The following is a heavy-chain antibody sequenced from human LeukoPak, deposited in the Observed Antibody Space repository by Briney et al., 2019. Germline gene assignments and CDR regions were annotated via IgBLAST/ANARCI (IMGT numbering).Heavy chain of an antibody. CDR1: GVSIRTYY. Sequence: SETLSLTCTVSGVSIRTYYWNWIRQPPGNGPEWIGYIYRGSTNYNPSFESRVTISVDTSKNQFSLKLSSVTAADTAVYYCASGGDYEIDYWGQGILVTVSS. D-gene: IGHD4-17*01. J-gene: IGHJ4*02. CDR3: ASGGDYEIDY. V-gene: IGHV4-59*01. CDR2: IYRGST.